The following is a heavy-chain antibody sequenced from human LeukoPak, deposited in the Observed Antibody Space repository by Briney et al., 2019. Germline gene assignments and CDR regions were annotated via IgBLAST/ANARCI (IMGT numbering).Heavy chain of an antibody. D-gene: IGHD3-9*01. Sequence: NPSETLSLTCTVSGGSISSYYWSWIRQPPGKGLEWIGYIYYSGSTNYNPSLKSRVTISVDTSKNQFSLKLSSVTAADTAVYYCARGYNEDFDWLLSFDYWGQGTLVTVSS. J-gene: IGHJ4*02. CDR1: GGSISSYY. CDR2: IYYSGST. V-gene: IGHV4-59*01. CDR3: ARGYNEDFDWLLSFDY.